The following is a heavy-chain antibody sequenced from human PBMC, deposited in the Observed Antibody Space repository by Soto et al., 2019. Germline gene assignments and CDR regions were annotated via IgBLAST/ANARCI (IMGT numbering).Heavy chain of an antibody. J-gene: IGHJ4*02. CDR1: GGSFSGYY. CDR2: INHSGST. Sequence: SETLSLTCANYGGSFSGYYWSWIRQPPGKGLEWIGEINHSGSTNYNPSLKSRVTISVDTSKNQFSLKLSSVTAADTAVYYCARGRYSYGFDYWGQGTLVTVSS. CDR3: ARGRYSYGFDY. V-gene: IGHV4-34*01. D-gene: IGHD5-18*01.